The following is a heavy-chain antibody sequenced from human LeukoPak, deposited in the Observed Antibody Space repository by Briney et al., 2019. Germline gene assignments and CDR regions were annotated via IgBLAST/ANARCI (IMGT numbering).Heavy chain of an antibody. Sequence: GASVKVSCKASGGTFSSYAISWVRQAPGQGLEWMGRIIPILGIANYAQKFQGRVTITADKSTSTAYMELSSLRSEDTAVYYCAREGHSYSSSWTNYYYYGMDVWGQGTTVTVSS. D-gene: IGHD6-13*01. CDR1: GGTFSSYA. V-gene: IGHV1-69*04. CDR2: IIPILGIA. CDR3: AREGHSYSSSWTNYYYYGMDV. J-gene: IGHJ6*02.